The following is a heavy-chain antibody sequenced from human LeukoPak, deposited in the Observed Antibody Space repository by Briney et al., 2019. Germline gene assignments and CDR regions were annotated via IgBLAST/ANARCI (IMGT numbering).Heavy chain of an antibody. J-gene: IGHJ5*02. D-gene: IGHD6-19*01. Sequence: SVKVSCKASGGTFSSYAIGWVRQAPGQGLEWMGGIIPIFGTANYAQKFQGRVTITADESTSTAYMELSSLRSEDTAVYYCASTPSSGWYEGWFDPWGQGTLVTVSS. CDR1: GGTFSSYA. V-gene: IGHV1-69*13. CDR3: ASTPSSGWYEGWFDP. CDR2: IIPIFGTA.